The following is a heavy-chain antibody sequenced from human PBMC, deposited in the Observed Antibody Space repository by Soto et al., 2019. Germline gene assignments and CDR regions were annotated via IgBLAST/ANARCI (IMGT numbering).Heavy chain of an antibody. CDR2: IDWCDNK. CDR3: AHRRPTPLAFDS. V-gene: IGHV2-5*01. J-gene: IGHJ4*02. CDR1: GFPLSTSGVA. Sequence: QITLKESGPTLVKPTQTLTLTCTFSGFPLSTSGVAVGWVRQPPGKALEWLALIDWCDNKRYRSSLQGRLTITKDTSKNQVVLKMTNRDPVDTGTYYGAHRRPTPLAFDSWGQGTLVSVSS.